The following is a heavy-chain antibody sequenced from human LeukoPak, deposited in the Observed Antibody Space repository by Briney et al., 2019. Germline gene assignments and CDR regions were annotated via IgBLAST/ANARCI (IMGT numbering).Heavy chain of an antibody. D-gene: IGHD5-12*01. J-gene: IGHJ4*02. CDR3: AKDGTMKISGYEDY. Sequence: WGSLRLSCAASRFTFSSYGMHWVRQAPGKGLEWVAVIWYDGSNKYYADSVKGRFTISRDNSKNTLYLQMNSLRAEDTAVYYCAKDGTMKISGYEDYWGQGTLVTVSS. CDR2: IWYDGSNK. CDR1: RFTFSSYG. V-gene: IGHV3-33*06.